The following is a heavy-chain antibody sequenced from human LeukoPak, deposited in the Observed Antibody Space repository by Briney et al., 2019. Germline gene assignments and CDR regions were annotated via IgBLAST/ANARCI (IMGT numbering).Heavy chain of an antibody. D-gene: IGHD4-23*01. Sequence: GGSLRLSCAASGFSFSNYGMNWVRQAPGKGLEWVSGITGNGATTYYADSVKGRFTISRDNSKNTLYLQMNSLRAEDTAVYYCARAVRGLFDYWGQGTLVTVSS. CDR1: GFSFSNYG. CDR3: ARAVRGLFDY. V-gene: IGHV3-23*01. J-gene: IGHJ4*02. CDR2: ITGNGATT.